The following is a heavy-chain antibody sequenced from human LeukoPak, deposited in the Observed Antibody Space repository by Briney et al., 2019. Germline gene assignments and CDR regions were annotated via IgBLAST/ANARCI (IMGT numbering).Heavy chain of an antibody. V-gene: IGHV4-59*08. CDR2: IYYSGST. Sequence: PSETLSLTCTVSGGSISSYYWSWIRQPAGKGLEWIGYIYYSGSTNYNPSLKSRVTISVDTSKNQFSLKLSSVTAADTAVYYCARRVGDYDSSGYYDYWGQGTLVTVSS. D-gene: IGHD3-22*01. CDR1: GGSISSYY. J-gene: IGHJ4*02. CDR3: ARRVGDYDSSGYYDY.